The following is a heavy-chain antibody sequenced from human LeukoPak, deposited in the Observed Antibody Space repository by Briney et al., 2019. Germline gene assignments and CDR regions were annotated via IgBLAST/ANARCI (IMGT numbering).Heavy chain of an antibody. Sequence: GGSLRLSCAASGFTFSSYSMNWVRQAPGKGLEWVSYISSSSSTIYYADSVKGRFTISRDNAKNSLHLQMNSLRAEDTAVYYCARDRGSYYWGQGTLVTVSS. D-gene: IGHD1-26*01. CDR1: GFTFSSYS. CDR3: ARDRGSYY. CDR2: ISSSSSTI. V-gene: IGHV3-48*04. J-gene: IGHJ4*02.